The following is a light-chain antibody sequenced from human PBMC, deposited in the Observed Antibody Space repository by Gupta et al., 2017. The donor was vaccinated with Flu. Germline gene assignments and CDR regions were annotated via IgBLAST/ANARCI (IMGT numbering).Light chain of an antibody. CDR1: QRVSTP. CDR3: QQHWT. Sequence: WKQSPATLSLSPGERTTLSCRASQRVSTPLAWYQTKPGQRPRLLIYDASKRATGIPARFSGSGSGTDFTLTISSLEPEEIVVYYWQQHWTFGQGTKVEFK. J-gene: IGKJ1*01. CDR2: DAS. V-gene: IGKV3-11*01.